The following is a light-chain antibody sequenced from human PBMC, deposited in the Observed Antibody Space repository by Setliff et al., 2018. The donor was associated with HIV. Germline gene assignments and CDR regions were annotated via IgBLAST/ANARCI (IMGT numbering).Light chain of an antibody. V-gene: IGKV3-20*01. CDR2: DAS. Sequence: GTLSLSPGERATLSCRASLSVSNYLAWYQQKPGQPPRLLIYDASNRATGIPARFSGGGSGTDFTLTISRLEPEDFAVYFCQQYDNSQITFGQGTRLEIK. CDR3: QQYDNSQIT. J-gene: IGKJ5*01. CDR1: LSVSNY.